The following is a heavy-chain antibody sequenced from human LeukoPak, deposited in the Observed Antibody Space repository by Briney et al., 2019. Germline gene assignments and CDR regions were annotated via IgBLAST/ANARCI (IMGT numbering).Heavy chain of an antibody. CDR1: GGSISSYY. V-gene: IGHV4-59*01. CDR2: IYYSGST. Sequence: SETLSLTCTVSGGSISSYYWSWIRQPPGKGLEWLGYIYYSGSTNYNPSLKSRVTISVDTSKNQFSLKLSSVTAADTAVYYCARDPYSSSWSGGFDIWGQGTMVTVSS. CDR3: ARDPYSSSWSGGFDI. D-gene: IGHD6-13*01. J-gene: IGHJ3*02.